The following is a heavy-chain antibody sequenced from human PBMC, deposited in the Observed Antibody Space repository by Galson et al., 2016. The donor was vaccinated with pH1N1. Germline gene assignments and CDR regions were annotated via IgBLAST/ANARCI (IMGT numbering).Heavy chain of an antibody. CDR1: GYTFTSYG. J-gene: IGHJ4*02. Sequence: SVKVSCKASGYTFTSYGISWVRQAPGQGLEWMGWISTYNGNTYYAQKLQGRVTMTTDTYQSTAYMELRCLRSDDTAVYYCARYVWVGEQWEYWGQGTLVTVSS. V-gene: IGHV1-18*01. D-gene: IGHD3-10*01. CDR3: ARYVWVGEQWEY. CDR2: ISTYNGNT.